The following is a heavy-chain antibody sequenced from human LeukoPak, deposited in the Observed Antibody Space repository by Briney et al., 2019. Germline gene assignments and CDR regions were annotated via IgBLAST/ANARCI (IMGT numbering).Heavy chain of an antibody. CDR2: IIPILGIA. CDR1: GGTFSSYV. J-gene: IGHJ4*02. Sequence: SVKVSCKASGGTFSSYVISWVRQAPGQGLEWMGRIIPILGIANYAQKFQGRVTITADKSTSTAYMELSSLRSEDTAVYYCAIAAAGIGFDYWGQGTLVTVSS. D-gene: IGHD6-13*01. CDR3: AIAAAGIGFDY. V-gene: IGHV1-69*04.